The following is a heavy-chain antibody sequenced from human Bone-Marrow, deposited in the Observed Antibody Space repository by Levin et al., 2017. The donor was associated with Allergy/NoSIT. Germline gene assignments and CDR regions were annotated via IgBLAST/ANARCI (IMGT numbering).Heavy chain of an antibody. CDR2: ITSNRGDL. V-gene: IGHV3-21*01. J-gene: IGHJ4*02. D-gene: IGHD6-19*01. CDR1: GITLSSHA. CDR3: ASGIGGIAVADVDY. Sequence: PGESLKISCAASGITLSSHAMNWVRQAPGKGLEWVSSITSNRGDLYYADSVKGRFTISRDNGKNALFLQMNDLRAEDTAVYYCASGIGGIAVADVDYWGQGTLVTVSS.